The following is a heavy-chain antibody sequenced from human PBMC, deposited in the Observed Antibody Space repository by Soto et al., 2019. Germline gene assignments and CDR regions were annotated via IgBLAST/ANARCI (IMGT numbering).Heavy chain of an antibody. V-gene: IGHV3-21*01. J-gene: IGHJ3*02. CDR3: ARVTLPLTRTFYAFDI. CDR1: GFTFSSYS. Sequence: EVQLVESGGGLVKPGGSLRLSCAASGFTFSSYSMNWVRQAPGKGLEWVSSISSSSYIYYADSVKGRFTISRDNAKNSLYLQMNSLRAEDTAVYYCARVTLPLTRTFYAFDIWGQGTMVTVSS. CDR2: ISSSSYI. D-gene: IGHD2-2*01.